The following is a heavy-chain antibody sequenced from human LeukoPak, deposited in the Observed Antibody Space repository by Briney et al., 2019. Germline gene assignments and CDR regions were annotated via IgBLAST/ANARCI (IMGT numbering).Heavy chain of an antibody. CDR3: AGQYFYDSSGYSHPFDI. CDR2: INPNNGGT. J-gene: IGHJ3*02. CDR1: GYTFTGYY. Sequence: ASVKVSCKASGYTFTGYYMHWVRQAPGQGREWMGRINPNNGGTIYAQKFQGGVTMTRDTSISTAYMELTRLKSDDTAVYYCAGQYFYDSSGYSHPFDIWGQGTMVTVSS. V-gene: IGHV1-2*06. D-gene: IGHD3-22*01.